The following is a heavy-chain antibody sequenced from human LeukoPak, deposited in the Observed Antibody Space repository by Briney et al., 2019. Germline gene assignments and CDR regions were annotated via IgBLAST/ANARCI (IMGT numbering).Heavy chain of an antibody. CDR3: ARPYYYDSRIDP. D-gene: IGHD3-22*01. CDR1: GGSFSGYY. J-gene: IGHJ5*02. Sequence: PPETLSLTCAVSGGSFSGYYWSWIRQPPGGGLDWIGEIYPSGATNYNPSLKSRVTISADTSKSQFSLRLSSVTAADTAVYYCARPYYYDSRIDPWGQGILVTVSS. CDR2: IYPSGAT. V-gene: IGHV4-34*01.